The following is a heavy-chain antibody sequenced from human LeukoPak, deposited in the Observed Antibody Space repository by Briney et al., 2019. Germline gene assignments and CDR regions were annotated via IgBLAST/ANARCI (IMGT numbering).Heavy chain of an antibody. V-gene: IGHV1-69*05. CDR3: ARVGVGATSPFGY. CDR1: GYTFTSYY. Sequence: ASVKVSCKASGYTFTSYYMHWVRQAPGQGLEWMGRIIPIFGTANYAQKFQGRVTITTDESTSTAYMELSSLRSEDTAVYYCARVGVGATSPFGYWGQGTLVTVSS. D-gene: IGHD1-26*01. CDR2: IIPIFGTA. J-gene: IGHJ4*02.